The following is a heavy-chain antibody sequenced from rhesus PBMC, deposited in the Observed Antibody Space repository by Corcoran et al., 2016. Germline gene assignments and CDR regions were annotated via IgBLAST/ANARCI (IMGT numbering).Heavy chain of an antibody. J-gene: IGHJ4*01. CDR3: ARAPTVGRGGYFDY. Sequence: EVQLVESGGGLAKPGGSLRLSCAASGFTFSDYYMDWVRQAPGKGLEWVSRISNGGGTTWYADSLKGRFTIARENAQNTLYLQMDGLRAEDTAVYYCARAPTVGRGGYFDYWGQGVLVTVSS. CDR2: ISNGGGTT. V-gene: IGHV3-178*01. D-gene: IGHD4-29*01. CDR1: GFTFSDYY.